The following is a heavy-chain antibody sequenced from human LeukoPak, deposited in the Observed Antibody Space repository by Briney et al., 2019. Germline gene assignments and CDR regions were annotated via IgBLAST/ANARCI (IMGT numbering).Heavy chain of an antibody. Sequence: GGSLRLSCAASGFTFSSYAMSWVRQAPGKGLEWVSAISGSGGSTYYADSVKGRFTISRDNSKNTLYLQMDSLRAEDTAVYYCAKVTLVFYGAINYWGQGTLVTVSS. CDR2: ISGSGGST. CDR3: AKVTLVFYGAINY. V-gene: IGHV3-23*01. J-gene: IGHJ4*02. CDR1: GFTFSSYA. D-gene: IGHD4-17*01.